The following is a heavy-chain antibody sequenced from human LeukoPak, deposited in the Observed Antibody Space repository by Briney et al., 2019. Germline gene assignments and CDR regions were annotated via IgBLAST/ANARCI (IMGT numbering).Heavy chain of an antibody. CDR1: GYSFTSYW. Sequence: GESLKISCKGSGYSFTSYWIGWVRQMPGKGLEWMGIIYPGDSDTSYSPSFQGQVTISADKSISTAYLQWSSLKASDTAMYYCARGLEWELPNSYNWFDPWGQGTLVTVSS. CDR3: ARGLEWELPNSYNWFDP. CDR2: IYPGDSDT. D-gene: IGHD1-26*01. J-gene: IGHJ5*02. V-gene: IGHV5-51*01.